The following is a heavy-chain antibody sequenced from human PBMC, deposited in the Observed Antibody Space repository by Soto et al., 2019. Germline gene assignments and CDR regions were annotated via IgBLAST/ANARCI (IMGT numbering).Heavy chain of an antibody. CDR2: ISAVGGRT. CDR1: GFTFSRYA. CDR3: ATGGDLIPRSSFDY. J-gene: IGHJ4*02. V-gene: IGHV3-23*01. D-gene: IGHD3-16*01. Sequence: PGGSLRLSCAASGFTFSRYAMSWVRQAPGKGLEWVSVISAVGGRTDYTASVKGRFIIARDTSKNTVFLQMNSLRAEDTAVYYCATGGDLIPRSSFDYWGLGTLVTVSS.